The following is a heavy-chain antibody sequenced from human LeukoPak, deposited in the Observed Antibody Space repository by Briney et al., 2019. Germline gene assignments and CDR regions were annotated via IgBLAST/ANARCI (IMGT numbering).Heavy chain of an antibody. D-gene: IGHD3-10*01. CDR2: IYYSGST. Sequence: SETLSLTCTVSGGSISSSSYYWGWIRQPPGKGLEWIGSIYYSGSTNYNPSLKSRVTISVDTSKNQFSLKLSSVTAADTAVYYCARSYGSGSYFSYYYYMDVWGKGTTVTISS. V-gene: IGHV4-39*07. CDR3: ARSYGSGSYFSYYYYMDV. J-gene: IGHJ6*03. CDR1: GGSISSSSYY.